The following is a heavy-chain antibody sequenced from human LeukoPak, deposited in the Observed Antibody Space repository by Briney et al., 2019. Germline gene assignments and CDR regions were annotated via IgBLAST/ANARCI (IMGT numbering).Heavy chain of an antibody. D-gene: IGHD1-26*01. CDR2: IIPVLGVS. Sequence: SVKVSCKASGGSFSSYVITWVRQAPGQGLEWMGRIIPVLGVSNFAQKFQGRVTITADKSTSTAYMELSSLRSEDTAVYYCARESRYSGSYYWYFDLWGRGTLVTVSS. J-gene: IGHJ2*01. CDR1: GGSFSSYV. CDR3: ARESRYSGSYYWYFDL. V-gene: IGHV1-69*04.